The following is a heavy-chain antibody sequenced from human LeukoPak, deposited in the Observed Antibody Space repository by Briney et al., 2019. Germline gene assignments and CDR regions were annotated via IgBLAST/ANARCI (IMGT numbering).Heavy chain of an antibody. D-gene: IGHD5-18*01. Sequence: PSETLSLTCGVSGDSISSTNWWSWVRQPPGKGLEWIGEIYHSGSTNYNPSLKSRVTISVDKPKNQFSLKLSSVTAADTAVYYCARGVGGDTDFDYWGQGTPVTVSS. CDR3: ARGVGGDTDFDY. CDR2: IYHSGST. CDR1: GDSISSTNW. J-gene: IGHJ4*02. V-gene: IGHV4-4*02.